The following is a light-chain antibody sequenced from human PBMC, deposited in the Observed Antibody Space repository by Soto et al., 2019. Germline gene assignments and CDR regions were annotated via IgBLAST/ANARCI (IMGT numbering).Light chain of an antibody. Sequence: DIQMTQSPSTLPASVGDRVTITCRASQSISNWLAWYQQKPGKAPRLLIYDASSLESWVPSRFSGSGSGTEFTLTISSLQSEDFATYYCQQYKSFWTFGQGTKVDIK. J-gene: IGKJ1*01. CDR1: QSISNW. CDR3: QQYKSFWT. CDR2: DAS. V-gene: IGKV1-5*01.